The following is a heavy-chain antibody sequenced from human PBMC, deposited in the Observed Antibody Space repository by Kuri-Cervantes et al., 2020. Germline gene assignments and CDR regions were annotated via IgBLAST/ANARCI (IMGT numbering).Heavy chain of an antibody. V-gene: IGHV4-38-2*01. CDR1: GYSISRGYY. CDR2: IYHSGST. J-gene: IGHJ3*02. Sequence: LETLSLTCAVSGYSISRGYYWGWIRQPPGKGLEWIGSIYHSGSTYYNPSLKSRVTISVDTSKNQFSLKLSSVTAADTAVYYCASNYYDSSGYLIDIWGQGTMVTVSS. D-gene: IGHD3-22*01. CDR3: ASNYYDSSGYLIDI.